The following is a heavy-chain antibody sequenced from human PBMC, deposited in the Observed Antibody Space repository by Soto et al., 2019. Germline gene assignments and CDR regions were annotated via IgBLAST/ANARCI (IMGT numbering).Heavy chain of an antibody. Sequence: EVQLVESGGGLVKPGGSLRLSCAASGFTFSNAWMNWVRQAPGKGLEWVGRIKSKTDGGTTDYAAPVKGRFTISRDDAKNTQYQQMNSLKTEDTAVYYCTTDKTGYCSSTSCYRTGDYYYGMDVWGQGTTVTVSS. CDR1: GFTFSNAW. V-gene: IGHV3-15*07. J-gene: IGHJ6*02. CDR2: IKSKTDGGTT. D-gene: IGHD2-2*02. CDR3: TTDKTGYCSSTSCYRTGDYYYGMDV.